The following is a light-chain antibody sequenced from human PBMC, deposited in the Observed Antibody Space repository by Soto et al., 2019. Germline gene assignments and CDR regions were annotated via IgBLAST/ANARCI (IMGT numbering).Light chain of an antibody. CDR3: QQYNSYQGT. V-gene: IGKV1-33*01. CDR1: QDISNY. CDR2: DAS. Sequence: DIQMTQSPSSLSASVVDRVTITCQASQDISNYLNWYQQKPGKAPKLLIYDASSLETGVPSRFSGRGSGTDFTFTISSLQPEDFATYYCQQYNSYQGTFGQGTKVDIK. J-gene: IGKJ1*01.